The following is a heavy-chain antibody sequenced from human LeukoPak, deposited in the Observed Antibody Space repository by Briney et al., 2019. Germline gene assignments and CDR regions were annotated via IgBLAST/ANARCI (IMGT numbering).Heavy chain of an antibody. V-gene: IGHV3-30*18. CDR1: GFTFSSYG. J-gene: IGHJ4*02. D-gene: IGHD1-14*01. Sequence: AGGSLRLSCAASGFTFSSYGMHWVRQAPGKGLEWVAVISYDGSNKYYADSVKGRFNISRDNSKNTLYLQMNSLRAEDTAVYYCAKDQGLYNDWGQGTLVTVSS. CDR2: ISYDGSNK. CDR3: AKDQGLYND.